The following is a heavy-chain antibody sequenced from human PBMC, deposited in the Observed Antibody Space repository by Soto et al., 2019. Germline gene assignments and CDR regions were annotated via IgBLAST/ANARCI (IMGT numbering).Heavy chain of an antibody. CDR3: ARGVCAGGSGQTDGVAV. CDR1: GYTFTSYA. CDR2: INAGNGDT. J-gene: IGHJ6*02. D-gene: IGHD2-15*01. Sequence: QVQLMQSGTEEKNPGASVKVSCKASGYTFTSYAINWVRQAPGQKLEWMGWINAGNGDTKYSQNFQGRVTIIRDTSASTGYMEVSSLTSEDTAVYYCARGVCAGGSGQTDGVAVWGQGTTVTVSS. V-gene: IGHV1-3*05.